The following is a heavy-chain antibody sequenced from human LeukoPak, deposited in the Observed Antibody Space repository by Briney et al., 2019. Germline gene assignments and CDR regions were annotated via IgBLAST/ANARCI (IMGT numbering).Heavy chain of an antibody. CDR1: GYTFTGYY. V-gene: IGHV1-2*02. CDR2: INPNSGGT. D-gene: IGHD4-17*01. J-gene: IGHJ3*02. CDR3: AARSDYGDYAEGAFDI. Sequence: ASVKVSCKASGYTFTGYYMHWARRAPGQGLEWMGWINPNSGGTNYAQKFQGRVSMTRDTSISTAYMELSRLRSDDTAVYYCAARSDYGDYAEGAFDIWGQGTMVTVSS.